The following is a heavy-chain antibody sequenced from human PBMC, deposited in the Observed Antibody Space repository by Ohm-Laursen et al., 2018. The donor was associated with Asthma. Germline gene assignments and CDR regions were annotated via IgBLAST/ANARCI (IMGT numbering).Heavy chain of an antibody. V-gene: IGHV1-69*13. J-gene: IGHJ4*02. Sequence: SVKVSCKSSGGTFSNYVIGWVRQAPGQGLEWMGGINAVFATTDYGQKFRGRVTITADESTATVYMELSSLRSDDTALYYCGGKRGSCISSTCYSLDFWGQGTLITVSS. CDR3: GGKRGSCISSTCYSLDF. D-gene: IGHD2-15*01. CDR1: GGTFSNYV. CDR2: INAVFATT.